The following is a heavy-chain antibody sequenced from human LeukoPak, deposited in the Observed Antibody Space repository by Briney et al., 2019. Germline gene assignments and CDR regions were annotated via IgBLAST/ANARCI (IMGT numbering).Heavy chain of an antibody. CDR3: ARGFDSRFFDY. D-gene: IGHD3-22*01. J-gene: IGHJ4*02. CDR2: IKQDGSEK. Sequence: QTGGSLRLSCADSGFTFRNYWMSWVRQAPGKGLEWVANIKQDGSEKYYVDSVKGRFTISRDNAKNPLYLQMNSLRAEDTAVYYCARGFDSRFFDYWGQGTLVTVSS. CDR1: GFTFRNYW. V-gene: IGHV3-7*01.